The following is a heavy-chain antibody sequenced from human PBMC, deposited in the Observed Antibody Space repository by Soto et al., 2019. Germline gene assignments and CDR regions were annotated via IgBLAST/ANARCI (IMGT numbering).Heavy chain of an antibody. CDR1: GGTFSSYA. D-gene: IGHD2-15*01. J-gene: IGHJ4*02. Sequence: QVQLVQSGAEVKKPGSSVKVSCKASGGTFSSYAISWVRQAPGQGLEWMGGIIPIFGTANYAQKFQGRVTITADDSTSTAYMELSSLRSEDTAVYYCARTGYCSGGSCYSGFDYWGQGTLVTVSS. CDR3: ARTGYCSGGSCYSGFDY. CDR2: IIPIFGTA. V-gene: IGHV1-69*01.